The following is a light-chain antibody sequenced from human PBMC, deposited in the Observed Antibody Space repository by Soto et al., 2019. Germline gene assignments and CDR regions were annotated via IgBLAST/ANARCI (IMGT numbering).Light chain of an antibody. Sequence: EIVMTQSPATLSVSPGERATLSCRASQSVSSNLAWYQQKPGQAPRLLIYGASTRATGIPARFSGSGSGTEFTLTISSLQSEDFAFYYCQQYNNWPPMAFGKGTKVEIK. CDR3: QQYNNWPPMA. CDR2: GAS. V-gene: IGKV3-15*01. J-gene: IGKJ1*01. CDR1: QSVSSN.